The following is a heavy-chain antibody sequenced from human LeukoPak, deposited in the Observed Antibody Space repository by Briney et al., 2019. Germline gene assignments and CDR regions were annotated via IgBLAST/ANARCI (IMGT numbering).Heavy chain of an antibody. CDR2: IYYSGST. J-gene: IGHJ3*02. Sequence: PSETLSLTCTVSGGSISSYYWSWIRQPPGKGLEWIGYIYYSGSTNYNPSLKSRVTISVDTSKNQFSLKLSSVTAADTAVYYCARAKWMTLDAFDIWGQGTMVTVSS. CDR3: ARAKWMTLDAFDI. CDR1: GGSISSYY. D-gene: IGHD2-2*03. V-gene: IGHV4-59*01.